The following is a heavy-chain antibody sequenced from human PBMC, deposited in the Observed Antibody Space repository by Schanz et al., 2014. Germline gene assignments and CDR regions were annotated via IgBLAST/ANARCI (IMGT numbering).Heavy chain of an antibody. CDR1: GYTFTRYY. V-gene: IGHV1-46*01. CDR2: INPSGGST. D-gene: IGHD4-17*01. Sequence: QVQLVQSGAEVKKPGASVKVSCKVSGYTFTRYYIHWVRQAPGQGLEWMGIINPSGGSTTYAQKCQGRVTMTSDTSTSTVYMELSSLRSEDTAVYYCARNYGGHSEESDRYGMDVWGQGTTVTVSS. J-gene: IGHJ6*02. CDR3: ARNYGGHSEESDRYGMDV.